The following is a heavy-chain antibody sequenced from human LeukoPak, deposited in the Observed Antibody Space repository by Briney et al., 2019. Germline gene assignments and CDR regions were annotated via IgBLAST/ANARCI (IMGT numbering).Heavy chain of an antibody. V-gene: IGHV1-2*04. CDR2: INPNSGGT. CDR1: GYTFTGYY. CDR3: ARGKEEQYYYYYGMDV. J-gene: IGHJ6*02. Sequence: ASVKVSCKASGYTFTGYYMHWVRQAPGQGLEWMGWINPNSGGTNYAQKFQGWVTMTRDTSISTAYMELSRLRSDDTAVYYCARGKEEQYYYYYGMDVWGQGTTVTVSS. D-gene: IGHD1/OR15-1a*01.